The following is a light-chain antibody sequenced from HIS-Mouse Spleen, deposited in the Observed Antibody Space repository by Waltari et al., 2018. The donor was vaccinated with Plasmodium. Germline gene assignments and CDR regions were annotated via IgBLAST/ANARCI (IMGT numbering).Light chain of an antibody. CDR3: YSAADNNWV. V-gene: IGLV3-27*01. CDR2: KAS. J-gene: IGLJ3*02. CDR1: VLAKKY. Sequence: SYELTQPSSVSVSPGQTARITCSGDVLAKKYARWFQQKPGQAPVLVIYKASERPPGIPERFSGSSSGTTVTLTSSGAQVEDEADYYCYSAADNNWVFGGGTKLTVL.